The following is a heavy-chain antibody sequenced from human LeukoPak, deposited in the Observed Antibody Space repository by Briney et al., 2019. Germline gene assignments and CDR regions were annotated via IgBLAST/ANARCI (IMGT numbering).Heavy chain of an antibody. CDR2: IIPIFGTA. CDR1: GGTFSSYA. D-gene: IGHD4-11*01. Sequence: ASVKVSCKASGGTFSSYAISWVRQAPGQGLEWMGGIIPIFGTANYAQKFQGRVTITADESTSTAYMELSSLRSEDTAVYYCARYESHDYSNYHYFDYWGQGTLVTVSS. J-gene: IGHJ4*02. CDR3: ARYESHDYSNYHYFDY. V-gene: IGHV1-69*13.